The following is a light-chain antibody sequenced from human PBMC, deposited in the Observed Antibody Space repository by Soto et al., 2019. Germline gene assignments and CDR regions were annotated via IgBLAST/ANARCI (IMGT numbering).Light chain of an antibody. J-gene: IGKJ1*01. CDR1: QSVSSN. V-gene: IGKV3-15*01. CDR3: QQYNNWRT. CDR2: GAS. Sequence: EIVMTQSPATLSVSPEERATLSCRASQSVSSNLAWYQQKPGQAPRLLIYGASTRATGIPARFSGSGSGTEFTLTISSLQSEDFAVYYCQQYNNWRTFGQGTKVDIK.